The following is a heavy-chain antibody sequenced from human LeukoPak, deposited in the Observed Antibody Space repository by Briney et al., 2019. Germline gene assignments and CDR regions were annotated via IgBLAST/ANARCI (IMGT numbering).Heavy chain of an antibody. CDR2: INSDGINT. CDR1: GFTFSNYW. J-gene: IGHJ5*02. V-gene: IGHV3-74*01. D-gene: IGHD3-22*01. Sequence: PGGSLRLSCAASGFTFSNYWMHWVRQAPGKGLVWVSRINSDGINTSYADSVKSRFTITRDKAKNTLNLQLSSLRAQATAVFYCARDLGHYHDTSDNWFDPWGQGTLVTVST. CDR3: ARDLGHYHDTSDNWFDP.